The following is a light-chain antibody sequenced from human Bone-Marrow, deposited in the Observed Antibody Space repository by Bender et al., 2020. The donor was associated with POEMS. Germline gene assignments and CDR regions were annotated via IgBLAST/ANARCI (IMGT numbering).Light chain of an antibody. Sequence: QSVLTQPPSASGTPGQSVTISCSGTSSNFGNNAPNWYQHVPGTAPKLLIYSNNQRPSGVPDRFSASTSGTSASLAISGLHSDDEADYYCSSWDDSLNGWVFGGGTKLTVL. CDR1: SSNFGNNA. CDR3: SSWDDSLNGWV. J-gene: IGLJ3*02. CDR2: SNN. V-gene: IGLV1-44*01.